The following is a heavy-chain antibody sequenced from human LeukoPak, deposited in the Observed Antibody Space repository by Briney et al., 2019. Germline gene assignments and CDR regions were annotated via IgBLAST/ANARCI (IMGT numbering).Heavy chain of an antibody. CDR1: GGSFSGYY. V-gene: IGHV4-34*01. CDR2: INHSGST. Sequence: ASETLSLTCAVYGGSFSGYYWSWIRQPPGKGLEWIGEINHSGSTNYNPSLKSRVTISVDTSKNQFSLKLSSVTAADTAVYYCARKGRRLQSADYWGQGTLVTVSS. J-gene: IGHJ4*02. D-gene: IGHD5-24*01. CDR3: ARKGRRLQSADY.